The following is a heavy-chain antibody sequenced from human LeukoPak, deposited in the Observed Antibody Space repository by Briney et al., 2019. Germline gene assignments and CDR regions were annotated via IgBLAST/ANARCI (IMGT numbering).Heavy chain of an antibody. CDR1: GDTFSSYA. D-gene: IGHD2-2*01. CDR3: ARPHLNRYCSSTSCYHWFDP. V-gene: IGHV1-69*05. Sequence: SVKVSCNASGDTFSSYAISWVRQPPGQGLEWMGRIITIFGTANYAQKFQGRVTITTDESTSTAYMELSSLRSEDTAVYYCARPHLNRYCSSTSCYHWFDPWGQGTLVTVSS. CDR2: IITIFGTA. J-gene: IGHJ5*02.